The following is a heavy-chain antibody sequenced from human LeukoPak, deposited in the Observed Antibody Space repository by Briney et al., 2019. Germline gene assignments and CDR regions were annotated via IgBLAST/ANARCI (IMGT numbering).Heavy chain of an antibody. V-gene: IGHV3-30*02. CDR3: AKEKSNDSWSGLTLLDY. CDR2: IRYDGSNK. CDR1: GFTFSSYG. J-gene: IGHJ4*02. Sequence: GGSLRLSCAASGFTFSSYGMHWVRQAPGKGLEWVAFIRYDGSNKYYADSVKGRFTISRDNSKNTLYLQMNSLRAEDTAVYYCAKEKSNDSWSGLTLLDYWGQGTLVTVSS. D-gene: IGHD3-3*01.